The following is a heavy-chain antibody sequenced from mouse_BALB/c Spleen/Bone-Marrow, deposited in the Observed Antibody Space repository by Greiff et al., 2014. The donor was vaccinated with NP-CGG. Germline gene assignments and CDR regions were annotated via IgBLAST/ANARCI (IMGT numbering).Heavy chain of an antibody. CDR1: GFNIKDTY. Sequence: EVKLVESGAELVKPGAPVKLSCTASGFNIKDTYMHWVKQRPEQGLEWIGRIDPANGNTKYDPKFQGKATITADTSSNTAYLQLSSLTSEDTAVYYCAKYGGLRYAMDYWGQGTSVTVSS. V-gene: IGHV14-3*02. CDR3: AKYGGLRYAMDY. CDR2: IDPANGNT. J-gene: IGHJ4*01. D-gene: IGHD2-4*01.